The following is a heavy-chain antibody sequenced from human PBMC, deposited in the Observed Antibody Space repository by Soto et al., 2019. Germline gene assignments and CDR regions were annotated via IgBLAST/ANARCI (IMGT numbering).Heavy chain of an antibody. CDR1: GFTFSSYA. Sequence: PGGSLRLSCSASGFTFSSYAMHWVRQAPGKGLEYVSAISSNGGSTYYADSVKGRFTISRDNSKNTLYLQMSSLRAEDTAVYYCVRAPDYGDCDDAFDIWGQGTMVTVSS. J-gene: IGHJ3*02. CDR2: ISSNGGST. V-gene: IGHV3-64D*08. CDR3: VRAPDYGDCDDAFDI. D-gene: IGHD4-17*01.